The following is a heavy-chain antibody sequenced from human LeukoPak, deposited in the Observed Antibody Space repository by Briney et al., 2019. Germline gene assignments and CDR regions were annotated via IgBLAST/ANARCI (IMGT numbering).Heavy chain of an antibody. CDR1: GSTFSNYA. J-gene: IGHJ4*02. CDR3: AKLAAVTTPFFDY. CDR2: ISGIGGRT. Sequence: GGSLRLSGAASGSTFSNYAMSWVRQAPGKGLEWVSTISGIGGRTYYADSVKGRFTISRDNSKNTLYLQMNSLRAEDTAVYYCAKLAAVTTPFFDYWGQGSLVTVSS. D-gene: IGHD4-17*01. V-gene: IGHV3-23*01.